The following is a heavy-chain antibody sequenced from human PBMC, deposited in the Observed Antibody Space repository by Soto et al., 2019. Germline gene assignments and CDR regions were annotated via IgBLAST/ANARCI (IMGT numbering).Heavy chain of an antibody. CDR1: GGSVTSDEDY. CDR3: ARVRDWFDP. CDR2: IDHSGYT. J-gene: IGHJ5*02. V-gene: IGHV4-61*08. Sequence: SETLSLTCTVSGGSVTSDEDYWTWIRQSPGKGLEWIGEIDHSGYTNYNPSLKSRVTISVDTSKNQFSLRLTSVTAADTAVYYCARVRDWFDPWGQGTLVTVSS. D-gene: IGHD3-3*01.